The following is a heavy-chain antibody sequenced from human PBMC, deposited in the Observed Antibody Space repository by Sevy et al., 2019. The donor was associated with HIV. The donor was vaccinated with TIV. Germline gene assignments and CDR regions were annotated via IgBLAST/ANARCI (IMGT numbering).Heavy chain of an antibody. CDR3: VRHLTNYLYWYFDL. V-gene: IGHV4-39*01. CDR2: LYYGGST. CDR1: GGSISGSTNY. Sequence: SETLSLTCTVSGGSISGSTNYWGWIRQSPGKGLEWIGSLYYGGSTYLNPSLKSRVTTSVDTSKNQFSLKLNSVTAADTAVYYCVRHLTNYLYWYFDLWGRGAVVTVSS. D-gene: IGHD2-8*01. J-gene: IGHJ2*01.